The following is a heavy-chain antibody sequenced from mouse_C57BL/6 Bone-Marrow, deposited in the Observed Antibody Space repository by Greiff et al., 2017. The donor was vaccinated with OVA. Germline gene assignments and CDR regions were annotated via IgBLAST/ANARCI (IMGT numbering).Heavy chain of an antibody. CDR1: GYSFTGYY. V-gene: IGHV1-42*01. D-gene: IGHD2-1*01. J-gene: IGHJ4*01. Sequence: VQLKESGPELVKPGASVKISCKASGYSFTGYYMNWVKQSPEKSLEWIGEINPSTGGTTYNQKFKAKATLTVDKSSSTAYMQLKSLTSEDSAVYYCASTHYYAMDYWGQGTSVTVSS. CDR2: INPSTGGT. CDR3: ASTHYYAMDY.